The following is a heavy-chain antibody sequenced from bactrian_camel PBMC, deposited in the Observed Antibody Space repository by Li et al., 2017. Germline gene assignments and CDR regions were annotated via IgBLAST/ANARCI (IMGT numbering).Heavy chain of an antibody. V-gene: IGHV3S55*01. J-gene: IGHJ4*01. CDR3: AAGEGECVPNPEAYSA. Sequence: HVQLVESGGGSVQAGGSLRLSCTVSKFTYEPNCMAWFRQAPGKEREGVAYIDRDGATSYTDSVKGRFTVSRDNARALLRLQMNSLKPEDTAMYYCAAGEGECVPNPEAYSAWGKGTQVTVS. CDR2: IDRDGAT. CDR1: KFTYEPNC. D-gene: IGHD2*01.